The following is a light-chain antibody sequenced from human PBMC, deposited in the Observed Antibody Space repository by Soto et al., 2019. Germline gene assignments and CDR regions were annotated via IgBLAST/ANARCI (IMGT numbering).Light chain of an antibody. CDR2: DAS. J-gene: IGKJ2*01. Sequence: DIQMTQSPPTLSASVGDRVTITCRASQSISSWLAWYQQKPGKAPKLLIYDASSLESGVPSRFSGSGSGTEFTLTISSLQPDDFATYYCQQYNFYSNTFGQGTKLEIK. CDR1: QSISSW. CDR3: QQYNFYSNT. V-gene: IGKV1-5*01.